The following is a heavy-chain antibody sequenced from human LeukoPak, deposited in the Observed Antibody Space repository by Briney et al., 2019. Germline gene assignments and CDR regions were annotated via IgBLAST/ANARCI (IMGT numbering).Heavy chain of an antibody. Sequence: GGSLRLSCAASGFTFSSYAMSWVRQAPGKGLEWVSAISGSGGSTYYADSVKGRFTISRDNSKNTLYLQMNSLRAEDTAVYYCAKRSSWYEHYYYYMDVWGKGTTVTVSS. CDR2: ISGSGGST. CDR1: GFTFSSYA. D-gene: IGHD6-13*01. V-gene: IGHV3-23*01. J-gene: IGHJ6*03. CDR3: AKRSSWYEHYYYYMDV.